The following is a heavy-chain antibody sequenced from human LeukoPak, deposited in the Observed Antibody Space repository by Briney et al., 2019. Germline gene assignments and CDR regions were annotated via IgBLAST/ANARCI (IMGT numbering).Heavy chain of an antibody. CDR3: ARDRVTMMPLDY. CDR1: GYTFTSYG. CDR2: INPSGGST. D-gene: IGHD3-22*01. V-gene: IGHV1-46*01. Sequence: ASVKVSCKASGYTFTSYGISWVRQAPGQGLEWMGIINPSGGSTSYAQKFQGRVTMTRDTSTSTVYMELSSLRSEDTAVYYCARDRVTMMPLDYWGQGTLVTVSS. J-gene: IGHJ4*02.